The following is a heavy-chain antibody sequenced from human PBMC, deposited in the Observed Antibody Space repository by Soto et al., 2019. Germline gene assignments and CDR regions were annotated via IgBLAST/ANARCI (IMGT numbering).Heavy chain of an antibody. V-gene: IGHV4-30-4*01. J-gene: IGHJ1*01. CDR1: GSSVNTGDYY. Sequence: PXETLSLTCTVSGSSVNTGDYYWSYIRQPPGKGLEWLGYIFYNGDTYYNPSLKSRATISLNTSRNQFSLTLTSVTDADTAVYYCVGTGTTDDFWGQGTLVTVSS. CDR2: IFYNGDT. CDR3: VGTGTTDDF. D-gene: IGHD1-7*01.